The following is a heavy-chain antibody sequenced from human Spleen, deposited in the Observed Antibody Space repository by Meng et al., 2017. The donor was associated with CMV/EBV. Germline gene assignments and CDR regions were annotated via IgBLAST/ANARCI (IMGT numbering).Heavy chain of an antibody. CDR3: ARGLGDLEMTSTNWFDP. D-gene: IGHD5-24*01. CDR1: GTFSSYS. Sequence: GTFSSYSISWLRQAPGQGLKWMGGITPMFAITKYAQKFQGRVTFTADEPATTVSMEMSSLTSEDTAIYYCARGLGDLEMTSTNWFDPWGQGTLVTVSS. J-gene: IGHJ5*02. V-gene: IGHV1-69*01. CDR2: ITPMFAIT.